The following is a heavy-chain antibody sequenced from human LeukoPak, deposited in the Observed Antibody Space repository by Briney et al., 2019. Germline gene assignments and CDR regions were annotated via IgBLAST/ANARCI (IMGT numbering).Heavy chain of an antibody. Sequence: PGGSLRLSCEASGFTLNNYWMHWVRQAPGKGLVWVSRITGDGNDIAYADSVKGRFTVSRDDAKNTLFLQMNSLRVEDTAIYYCARDAYTTTSNWLDPWGRGTLVTVSS. V-gene: IGHV3-74*01. D-gene: IGHD4-17*01. CDR1: GFTLNNYW. J-gene: IGHJ5*02. CDR2: ITGDGNDI. CDR3: ARDAYTTTSNWLDP.